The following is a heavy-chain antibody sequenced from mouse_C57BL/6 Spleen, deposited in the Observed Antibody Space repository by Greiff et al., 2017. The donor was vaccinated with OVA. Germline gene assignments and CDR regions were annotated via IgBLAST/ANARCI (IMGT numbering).Heavy chain of an antibody. CDR3: ARAYSNWGFAY. D-gene: IGHD2-5*01. CDR1: GYTFTSYW. Sequence: QVQLQQPGAELVKPGASVKLSCKASGYTFTSYWMHWVKQRPGQGLEWIGMIHPNSGSTNYNEKFKSKATLTVDKSSSTAYMQLSSLTSEDSAVYYCARAYSNWGFAYWGQVTLVTVSA. V-gene: IGHV1-64*01. CDR2: IHPNSGST. J-gene: IGHJ3*01.